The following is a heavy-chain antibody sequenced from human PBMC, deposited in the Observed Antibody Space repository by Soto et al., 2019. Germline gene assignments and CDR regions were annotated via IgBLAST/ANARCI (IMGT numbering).Heavy chain of an antibody. CDR2: IKQDGSEK. Sequence: EVQLVESGGGLVQPGGSLRLSCAASGFTFSSYWMSWVRQAPGKGLEWVANIKQDGSEKYYVDSVKGRFTISRVNAKNSLYLQMNSLRAEDTAVYYCARSIAARLNWFDPWGQGTLVTVSS. J-gene: IGHJ5*02. V-gene: IGHV3-7*01. D-gene: IGHD6-6*01. CDR3: ARSIAARLNWFDP. CDR1: GFTFSSYW.